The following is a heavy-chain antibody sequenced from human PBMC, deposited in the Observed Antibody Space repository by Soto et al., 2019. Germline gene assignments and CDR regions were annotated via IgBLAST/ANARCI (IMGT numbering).Heavy chain of an antibody. CDR1: GYTFTSYG. V-gene: IGHV1-18*01. J-gene: IGHJ4*02. CDR3: ARRSGTYPYYFDY. CDR2: ISTYNGNT. D-gene: IGHD1-26*01. Sequence: HVQLVQSGTEVKKPGASVKVSCKVSGYTFTSYGMSWMRQAPGQGLEWMGWISTYNGNTNYAQNLQGRVSMTTDTSTRTAYMELRSLRSDDTAVYYCARRSGTYPYYFDYWGQGTLVTVSS.